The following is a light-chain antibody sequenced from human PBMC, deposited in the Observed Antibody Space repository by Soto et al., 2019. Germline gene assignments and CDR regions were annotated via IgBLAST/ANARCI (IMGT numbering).Light chain of an antibody. Sequence: DIQWTQSPSFLSASVGDRVTITCRASQGISRYLAWYQQKPGKAPKFLIYAASTLLGGVPSRFSGSGSGTEFTLTISRLQPEDFATYYCQGRNDYPITLGQGTRLEIK. J-gene: IGKJ5*01. CDR1: QGISRY. CDR2: AAS. CDR3: QGRNDYPIT. V-gene: IGKV1-9*01.